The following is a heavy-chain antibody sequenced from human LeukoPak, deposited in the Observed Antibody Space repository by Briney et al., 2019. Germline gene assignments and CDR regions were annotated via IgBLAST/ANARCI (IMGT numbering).Heavy chain of an antibody. V-gene: IGHV3-33*01. Sequence: GGSLRLSCVVSGFTFSRYGMHWVRQAPGKGLERVAVIWYDGSNKYYADSVKGRFTISRDNSKNTLYLQMNSMRAEDTAVYYCARDNAYNWFDPWGQGTLVTVSS. CDR2: IWYDGSNK. J-gene: IGHJ5*02. CDR1: GFTFSRYG. CDR3: ARDNAYNWFDP.